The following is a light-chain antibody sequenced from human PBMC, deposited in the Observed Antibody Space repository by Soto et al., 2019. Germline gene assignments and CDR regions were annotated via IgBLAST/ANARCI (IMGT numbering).Light chain of an antibody. Sequence: EIVVTQSAGTLSLSPGERATLSCRAIQSVSSSYLAWYQQKPGQAPRLLIYDASNRATGIPARFSGSGSGTDFTLTISSLEPEDFAVYYCQQRSNWPPITFGQGTRLEIK. J-gene: IGKJ5*01. V-gene: IGKV3D-20*02. CDR2: DAS. CDR1: QSVSSSY. CDR3: QQRSNWPPIT.